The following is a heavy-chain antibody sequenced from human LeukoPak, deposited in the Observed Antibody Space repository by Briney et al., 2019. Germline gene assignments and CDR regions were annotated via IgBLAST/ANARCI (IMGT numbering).Heavy chain of an antibody. V-gene: IGHV5-51*01. CDR3: ARHVKDTSGFYYPDFDF. Sequence: KRGESLKISCKGSGYSFTKYWIGWVRQMPGKGLEWMGIIYLGDSDTRYSPSFQGQVTISADKSVGTAYLQWSSLKASDTAMYYCARHVKDTSGFYYPDFDFWGQGTLVTVSS. CDR2: IYLGDSDT. J-gene: IGHJ4*02. CDR1: GYSFTKYW. D-gene: IGHD3-22*01.